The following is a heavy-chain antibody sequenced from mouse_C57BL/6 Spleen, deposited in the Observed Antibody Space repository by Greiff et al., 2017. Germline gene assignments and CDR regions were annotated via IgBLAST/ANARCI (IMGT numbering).Heavy chain of an antibody. CDR3: ARNWEYFDV. V-gene: IGHV3-6*01. CDR1: GYSITSGYY. J-gene: IGHJ1*03. D-gene: IGHD4-1*01. CDR2: ISYDGSN. Sequence: EVQLQESGPGLVKPSQSLSLTCSVTGYSITSGYYWNWIRQFPGNKLEWMGYISYDGSNNYNPSLKNRISITRDTSKNQVFLKLNSVTTEDTATYYCARNWEYFDVWGTGTTVTVSS.